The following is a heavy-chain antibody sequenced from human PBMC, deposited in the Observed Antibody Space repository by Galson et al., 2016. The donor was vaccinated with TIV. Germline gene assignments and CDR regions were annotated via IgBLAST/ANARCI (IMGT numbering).Heavy chain of an antibody. J-gene: IGHJ6*02. CDR1: KFSFSAYN. V-gene: IGHV3-21*01. CDR2: ISASASHI. Sequence: SLRLSCAASKFSFSAYNMNWVRQAPGKGLEWVSFISASASHIYYAGSVKGRFTIPRDNAKNSLYLQMNSLRVEDTAVYYCARDFSGLDGWGQGTTVTVSS. CDR3: ARDFSGLDG.